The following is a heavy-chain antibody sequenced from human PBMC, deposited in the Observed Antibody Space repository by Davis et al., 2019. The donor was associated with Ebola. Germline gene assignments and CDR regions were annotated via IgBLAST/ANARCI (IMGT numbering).Heavy chain of an antibody. CDR1: GFTFSSSW. CDR2: INNDGSIT. J-gene: IGHJ6*02. Sequence: GESLKISCAASGFTFSSSWMHWVRQAPGKGLVWVSLINNDGSITTYADSVKGRFTISRDNAKNTLYLQMNSLRAEDTAVFYCARAYHYGVDVWGQGTTVTVSS. CDR3: ARAYHYGVDV. V-gene: IGHV3-74*01.